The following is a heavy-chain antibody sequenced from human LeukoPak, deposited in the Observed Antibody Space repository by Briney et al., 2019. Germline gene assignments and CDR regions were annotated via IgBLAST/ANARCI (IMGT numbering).Heavy chain of an antibody. Sequence: GGSLRLSCAASGFTFSAFWMTWVRQAPGKGLEWVADIKQDGGAKNYVDSVKGRFTISRDNAKNSLYLQMNSLRAEDTAVYYCARDVAVEGPLFAFDIWGQGTMVTVSS. CDR2: IKQDGGAK. CDR1: GFTFSAFW. CDR3: ARDVAVEGPLFAFDI. D-gene: IGHD6-19*01. J-gene: IGHJ3*02. V-gene: IGHV3-7*01.